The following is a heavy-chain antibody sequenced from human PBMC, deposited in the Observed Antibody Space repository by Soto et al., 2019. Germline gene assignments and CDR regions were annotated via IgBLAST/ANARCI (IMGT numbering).Heavy chain of an antibody. CDR2: IYYTGST. CDR1: GGSTSSDDYY. CDR3: ARDGGDYDSSAYQFDY. D-gene: IGHD3-22*01. Sequence: QVQLQESGPGLVKPSQTLSLTCTVSGGSTSSDDYYWSWIRQPPGKGLEWIGYIYYTGSTYYNPSLKSRVTISLDTSKNQCSLKLSSVTAADTAVYYCARDGGDYDSSAYQFDYWGQGTLVTVSS. J-gene: IGHJ4*02. V-gene: IGHV4-30-4*01.